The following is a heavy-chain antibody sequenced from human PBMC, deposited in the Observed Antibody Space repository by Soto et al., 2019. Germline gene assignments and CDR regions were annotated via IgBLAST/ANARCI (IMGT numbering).Heavy chain of an antibody. Sequence: SVKVSCKASGGTFSSYAISWVRQAPGQGLEWMGGIIPIFGTANYAQKFQGRVTITADESTSTAYMELSSLRSEDTAVYHCAISDYYDSSGYPHAFDIWGQGTMVTVSS. V-gene: IGHV1-69*13. CDR1: GGTFSSYA. D-gene: IGHD3-22*01. CDR3: AISDYYDSSGYPHAFDI. CDR2: IIPIFGTA. J-gene: IGHJ3*02.